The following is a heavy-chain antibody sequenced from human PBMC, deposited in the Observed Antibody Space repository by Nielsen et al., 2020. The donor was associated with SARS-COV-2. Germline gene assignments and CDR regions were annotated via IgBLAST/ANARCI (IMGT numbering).Heavy chain of an antibody. D-gene: IGHD3-10*01. CDR2: ISSDGNKK. V-gene: IGHV3-30*19. J-gene: IGHJ5*02. CDR1: GFTLSSHG. Sequence: GESLKISCEASGFTLSSHGMHWVRQAPGKGLEWVAVISSDGNKKNYADSVKGRFTISRDNSKSTLYLQMNSLRPDDTAVYFCARDRLWVGEVSWGQGTLVTVSS. CDR3: ARDRLWVGEVS.